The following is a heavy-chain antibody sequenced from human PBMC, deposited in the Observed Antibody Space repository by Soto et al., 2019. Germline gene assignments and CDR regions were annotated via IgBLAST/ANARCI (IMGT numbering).Heavy chain of an antibody. CDR1: GGSFSGYY. V-gene: IGHV4-34*01. Sequence: PSETLSLTCAVYGGSFSGYYWSWIRQPPGKGLEWIGEINHSGSTNYNPSLKSRVTISVDTSKNQFSLKLSSVTAADTAVYYCARAVLYYGSGSYSYGQRSNGFDPWGQGTLVNGSS. CDR3: ARAVLYYGSGSYSYGQRSNGFDP. J-gene: IGHJ5*02. D-gene: IGHD3-10*01. CDR2: INHSGST.